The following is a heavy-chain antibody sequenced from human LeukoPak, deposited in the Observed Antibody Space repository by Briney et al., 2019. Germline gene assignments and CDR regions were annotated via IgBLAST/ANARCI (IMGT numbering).Heavy chain of an antibody. D-gene: IGHD4-17*01. CDR3: AREYGDYEGVASDARNFDY. CDR1: GFIFSDYY. V-gene: IGHV3-11*01. CDR2: ISSSGSTI. J-gene: IGHJ4*02. Sequence: PGGSLTLSCAASGFIFSDYYMSWIRQAPGKGLEGVSYISSSGSTIYYADSVKGRFTISRDNAKNSLYLQMNSLRAEDTAVYYCAREYGDYEGVASDARNFDYWGQGTLVTVSS.